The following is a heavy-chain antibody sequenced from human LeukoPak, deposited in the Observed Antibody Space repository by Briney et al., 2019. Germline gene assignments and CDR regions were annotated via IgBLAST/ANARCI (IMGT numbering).Heavy chain of an antibody. CDR1: GGSISSYY. CDR2: IYYSGST. D-gene: IGHD6-19*01. CDR3: ARGYSSTSGRPDY. V-gene: IGHV4-59*08. Sequence: SETLSLTCTVSGGSISSYYWSWIRQPPGKDLEWIGYIYYSGSTNYNPSLKSRVTISLETSKKQFSLKLISVTAADTAVYYCARGYSSTSGRPDYWGQGTLVTVSS. J-gene: IGHJ4*02.